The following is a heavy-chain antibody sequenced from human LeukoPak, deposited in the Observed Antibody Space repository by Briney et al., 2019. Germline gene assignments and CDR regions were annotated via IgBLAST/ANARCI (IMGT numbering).Heavy chain of an antibody. CDR2: INAGNGNT. CDR1: GYTFTTYA. CDR3: ARDLKQFGGWFDY. Sequence: GASVKVSCKASGYTFTTYAMHWVRQATGQRLEWMGWINAGNGNTKYSQKFQGRVTITRDTSASTAYMELSSLRSEDTAVYYCARDLKQFGGWFDYWGQGTLVTVSS. D-gene: IGHD6-19*01. J-gene: IGHJ4*02. V-gene: IGHV1-3*01.